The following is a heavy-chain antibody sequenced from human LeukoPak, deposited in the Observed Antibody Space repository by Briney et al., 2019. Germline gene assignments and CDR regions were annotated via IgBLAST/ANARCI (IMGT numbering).Heavy chain of an antibody. Sequence: QPGGSLRLSCAASGFTFSTYWMSWVRQAPGKGLEWSANIKEDGTGKNHVDSVKGRFTISRDNAKNSLYLQMNSLRAEDTAVYYCARENLNGLDVWGQGTTVTVSS. CDR3: ARENLNGLDV. V-gene: IGHV3-7*01. CDR2: IKEDGTGK. J-gene: IGHJ6*02. CDR1: GFTFSTYW.